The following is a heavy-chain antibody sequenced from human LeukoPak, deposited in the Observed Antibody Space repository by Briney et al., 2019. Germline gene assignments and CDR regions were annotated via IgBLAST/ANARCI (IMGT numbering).Heavy chain of an antibody. V-gene: IGHV1-46*01. CDR1: GYTFTSYY. CDR2: INPSGGST. Sequence: GASVKVSCKASGYTFTSYYMHWVRQAPGQGLEWMGIINPSGGSTSYAQKFQGRVTMTRNTSISTAYMELSSLRSEDTAVYYCARSSSSWYFLTYWGQGTLVTVSS. CDR3: ARSSSSWYFLTY. J-gene: IGHJ4*02. D-gene: IGHD6-13*01.